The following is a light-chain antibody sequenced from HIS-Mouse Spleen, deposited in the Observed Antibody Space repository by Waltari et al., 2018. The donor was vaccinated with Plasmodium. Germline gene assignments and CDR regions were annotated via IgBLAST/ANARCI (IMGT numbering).Light chain of an antibody. J-gene: IGKJ5*01. CDR3: QKRSNWIT. Sequence: EIVLTQSPATLSLSPGERATLSCRASQSVSSYLAWYQQKPGQAPRLLIYDASNRATGIPARFSGSGSGTDFTLTISNLEHEDFAVYYCQKRSNWITFGQGTRLEIK. CDR1: QSVSSY. V-gene: IGKV3-11*01. CDR2: DAS.